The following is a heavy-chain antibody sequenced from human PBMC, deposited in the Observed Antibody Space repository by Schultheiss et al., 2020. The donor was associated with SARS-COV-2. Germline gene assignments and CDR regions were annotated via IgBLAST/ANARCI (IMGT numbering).Heavy chain of an antibody. CDR1: GYSFTSYW. D-gene: IGHD3-10*01. CDR2: IDPSDSDT. V-gene: IGHV5-51*01. CDR3: ARDPYYGSGSYYFDY. Sequence: GESLKISCKGSGYSFTSYWISWVRQMPGKGLEWMGSIDPSDSDTRYSPSFQGQVTISADESLSTAYLQWSTVTASDTAMYYCARDPYYGSGSYYFDYWGQGTLVTVSS. J-gene: IGHJ4*02.